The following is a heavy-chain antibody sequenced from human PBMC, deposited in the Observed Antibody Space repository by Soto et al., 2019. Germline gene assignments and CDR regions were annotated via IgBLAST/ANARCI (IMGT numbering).Heavy chain of an antibody. Sequence: QVHLVESGGGVVQPGRSLRLSCAASGFTFSAYAMHWVRQAPGKGPEWVGLVWYDGSNEYYADSVKGRFTISRDNSKNTLYLQKNSLRAEDKAVYYCARGASRGELLFHFDFWGQGTPVSVSS. CDR2: VWYDGSNE. V-gene: IGHV3-33*01. D-gene: IGHD1-7*01. CDR1: GFTFSAYA. CDR3: ARGASRGELLFHFDF. J-gene: IGHJ4*02.